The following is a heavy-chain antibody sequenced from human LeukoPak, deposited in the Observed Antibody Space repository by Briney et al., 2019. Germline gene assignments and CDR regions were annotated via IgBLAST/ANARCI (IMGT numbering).Heavy chain of an antibody. V-gene: IGHV4-39*07. CDR3: ARALITIFGVVTPRFDP. Sequence: PSETLSLTCTVSGGSISSSSYSWTWIRQPPGKGLEWIGSIHYDGNTYYKPSLRSRVTISVDTSKNQFSLKLSSVTAADTAVYYCARALITIFGVVTPRFDPWGQGTLVTVSS. CDR2: IHYDGNT. CDR1: GGSISSSSYS. D-gene: IGHD3-3*01. J-gene: IGHJ5*02.